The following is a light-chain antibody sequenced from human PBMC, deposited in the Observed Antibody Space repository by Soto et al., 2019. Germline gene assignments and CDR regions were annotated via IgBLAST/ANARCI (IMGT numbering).Light chain of an antibody. CDR1: QSVSSN. CDR3: QQYGSSPRT. Sequence: EIVMTQSPATLSVSPGERATLSCRASQSVSSNLAWYQQKPGQAPRNLIYGASNRATGIPDRFSGSGSGTDFTLTISRLEPEDFAVYYCQQYGSSPRTFGQGTKVDNK. CDR2: GAS. J-gene: IGKJ2*01. V-gene: IGKV3-20*01.